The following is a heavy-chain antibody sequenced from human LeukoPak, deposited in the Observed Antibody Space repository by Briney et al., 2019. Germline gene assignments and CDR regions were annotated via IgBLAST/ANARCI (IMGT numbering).Heavy chain of an antibody. V-gene: IGHV3-23*01. CDR1: GFSFSSHG. CDR3: AKVPADPSEPLPPHAFDI. D-gene: IGHD2-2*01. Sequence: GGSLRLSCAASGFSFSSHGMSWVRQAPGKGLEWVSGIIGGAGSTYYADSVKGRFTISGDNSKNTLFLQMNSLRAEDTAVYFCAKVPADPSEPLPPHAFDIWGQGTMVTVSS. J-gene: IGHJ3*02. CDR2: IIGGAGST.